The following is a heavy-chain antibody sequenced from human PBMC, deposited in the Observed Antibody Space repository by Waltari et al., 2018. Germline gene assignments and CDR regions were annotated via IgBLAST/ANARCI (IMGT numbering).Heavy chain of an antibody. CDR2: RCASGDRE. J-gene: IGHJ4*02. Sequence: HVHLLQSGGGVVPPGGSLRLSCAASGFSFTDYAMPWVRQAPGKGLGWVAIRCASGDREFYAYFAMGRFTVSRDTSRNILYLERNGLRGDDTAIYYWAKEPNYGVGSIGYFEYWGQGVMVTVSS. CDR1: GFSFTDYA. V-gene: IGHV3-30*02. CDR3: AKEPNYGVGSIGYFEY. D-gene: IGHD3-10*01.